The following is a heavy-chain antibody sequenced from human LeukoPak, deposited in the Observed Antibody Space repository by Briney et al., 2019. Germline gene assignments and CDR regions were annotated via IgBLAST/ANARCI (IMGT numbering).Heavy chain of an antibody. J-gene: IGHJ3*02. CDR2: IYYSGST. V-gene: IGHV4-31*03. Sequence: SETLSLTCSVSGGSISSGDYYWSWIRQNPGKGLAWIGYIYYSGSTYYNPSLKSRVTMSVDTSKNQFSLKLSSVTAADTAVYFCARAPYSGSGGGAFDIWGQGTKVIVSS. CDR3: ARAPYSGSGGGAFDI. D-gene: IGHD3-10*01. CDR1: GGSISSGDYY.